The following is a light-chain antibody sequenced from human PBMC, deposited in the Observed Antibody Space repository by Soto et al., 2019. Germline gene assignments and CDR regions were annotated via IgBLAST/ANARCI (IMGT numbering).Light chain of an antibody. CDR3: QQYNSYSWT. CDR1: QSISSW. CDR2: KAS. V-gene: IGKV1-5*03. J-gene: IGKJ1*01. Sequence: DIQMTQSPSTLSASVGDRVTITCRASQSISSWLAWYQQKPGKAPKLLIYKASSLESGVPSRFSGSGSWTEFTLTISCLQTDDFATYYCQQYNSYSWTFGQGTKVESK.